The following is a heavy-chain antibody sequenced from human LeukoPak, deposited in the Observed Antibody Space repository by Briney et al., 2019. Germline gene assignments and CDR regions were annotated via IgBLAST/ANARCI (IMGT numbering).Heavy chain of an antibody. CDR1: GGTFNNYA. J-gene: IGHJ6*03. CDR2: IILIFGTA. CDR3: ARDQVDRDGYNPGDYYYYYMDV. V-gene: IGHV1-69*13. Sequence: GASVKVSCKASGGTFNNYAISWVRQAPGQGLEWIGGIILIFGTAKYAQKFQGRVTITADESTSTAYMELSSLRSEDTAVYYCARDQVDRDGYNPGDYYYYYMDVWGKGTTVTISS. D-gene: IGHD5-24*01.